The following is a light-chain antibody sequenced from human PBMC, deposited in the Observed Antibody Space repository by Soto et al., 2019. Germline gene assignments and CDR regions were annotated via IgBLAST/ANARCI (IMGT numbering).Light chain of an antibody. Sequence: DIXXTXSPXXXXXXXGDXXIITCRASQSISSWLAWYQQKPGKAPNLLIYRASTLKSGIPSRFSGSGSGTEFTLTISSLQPDDFATYYCQQYDRASWTFGQGTKVEIK. J-gene: IGKJ1*01. CDR3: QQYDRASWT. CDR2: RAS. V-gene: IGKV1-5*03. CDR1: QSISSW.